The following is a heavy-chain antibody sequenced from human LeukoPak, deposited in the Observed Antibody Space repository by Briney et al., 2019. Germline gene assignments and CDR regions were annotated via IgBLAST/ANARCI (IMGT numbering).Heavy chain of an antibody. Sequence: GGSLRLSCAASGFTFSSYAMSWVRQAPGKGLEWVSYISSTSGTIYYADSVKGRFTISRDNAKNSLYLQMNSLRAEDTAVYYCVRAVAAAGYYYYYMDVWGKGTTVTVSS. CDR1: GFTFSSYA. D-gene: IGHD6-13*01. CDR2: ISSTSGTI. V-gene: IGHV3-48*01. J-gene: IGHJ6*03. CDR3: VRAVAAAGYYYYYMDV.